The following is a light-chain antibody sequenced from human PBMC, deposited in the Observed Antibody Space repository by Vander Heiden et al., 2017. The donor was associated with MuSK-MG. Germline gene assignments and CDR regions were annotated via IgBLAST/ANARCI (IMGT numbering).Light chain of an antibody. CDR2: WAS. CDR1: QSVLYSSNNKNY. CDR3: QQYYSTDKRYT. J-gene: IGKJ2*01. Sequence: DIVMTQSPDSLAVSLGERATINCKSSQSVLYSSNNKNYLAWYQQKPGQPPKLLIYWASTRESGVPDRFSGSGSGTDFTLTISSLQAEDVAVYYCQQYYSTDKRYTFGQGTKLEIK. V-gene: IGKV4-1*01.